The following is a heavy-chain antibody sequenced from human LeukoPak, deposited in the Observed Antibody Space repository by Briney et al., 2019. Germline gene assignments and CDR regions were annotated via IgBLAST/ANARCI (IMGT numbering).Heavy chain of an antibody. J-gene: IGHJ4*02. CDR1: GYTLTELS. CDR2: FDPEDGET. D-gene: IGHD5-18*01. V-gene: IGHV1-24*01. Sequence: ASVTVSCKVSGYTLTELSMHWVRQAPGKGLEWMGGFDPEDGETIYAQKFQGRVTMTEDTSTDTAYMELSSLRSEDTAVYYCATHRSVDTAMALDYWGQGTLVTVSS. CDR3: ATHRSVDTAMALDY.